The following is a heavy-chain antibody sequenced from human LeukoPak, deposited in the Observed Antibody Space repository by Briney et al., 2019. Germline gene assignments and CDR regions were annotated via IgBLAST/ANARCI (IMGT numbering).Heavy chain of an antibody. D-gene: IGHD2-2*01. V-gene: IGHV3-30*18. CDR2: ISYDGSNK. J-gene: IGHJ4*02. CDR1: GFTFSSYG. CDR3: AKGCSSTSCYALLDY. Sequence: GGSLRLSCAASGFTFSSYGMHWVRQAPGKGLEWVAVISYDGSNKYYADSVKGRFTISRDNSKNTLYLQMNSLRAEDAAVYYCAKGCSSTSCYALLDYWGQATLVTVSS.